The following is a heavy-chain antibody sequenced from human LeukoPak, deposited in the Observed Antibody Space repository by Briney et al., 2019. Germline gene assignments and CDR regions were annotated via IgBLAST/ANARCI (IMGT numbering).Heavy chain of an antibody. CDR1: AYTFTGYD. J-gene: IGHJ4*02. Sequence: ASVKVSCKASAYTFTGYDISWVRQAPGQGLEWMGWISAYNGNTNYAQKLQGRVTMTTDTSTSTAYMELRSLRPDDTAVYYCARFRYGINSFDYWGQGTLVTVSS. D-gene: IGHD4-23*01. CDR2: ISAYNGNT. CDR3: ARFRYGINSFDY. V-gene: IGHV1-18*01.